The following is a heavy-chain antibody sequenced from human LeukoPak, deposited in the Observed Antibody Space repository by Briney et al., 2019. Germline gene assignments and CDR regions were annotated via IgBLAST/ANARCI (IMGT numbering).Heavy chain of an antibody. CDR1: GGSFSGYY. CDR3: ARNRIVVVVAATVSFYYYGMDV. Sequence: SETPSLTCAVYGGSFSGYYWSWIRQPPGKGLEWIGEINHSGSTNYNPSLKSRVTISVDTSKNQFSLKLSSVTAADTAVYYCARNRIVVVVAATVSFYYYGMDVWGQGTTVTVSS. D-gene: IGHD2-15*01. V-gene: IGHV4-34*01. J-gene: IGHJ6*02. CDR2: INHSGST.